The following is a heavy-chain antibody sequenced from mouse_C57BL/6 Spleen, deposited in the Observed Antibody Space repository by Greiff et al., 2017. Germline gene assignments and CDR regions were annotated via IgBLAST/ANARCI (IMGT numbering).Heavy chain of an antibody. D-gene: IGHD2-1*01. CDR3: ARECYGTNYLGY. J-gene: IGHJ2*01. CDR2: IRYSGST. CDR1: GYSITSGYD. Sequence: EVQLVESGPGMVKPSQSLSLTCTVTGYSITSGYDWHWIRHLPGNKLEWLGYIRYSGSTNYNPSLKSRISITHDTSKNHFFLKLNSVTTEDTATYYGARECYGTNYLGYWGQGTTLTVSS. V-gene: IGHV3-1*01.